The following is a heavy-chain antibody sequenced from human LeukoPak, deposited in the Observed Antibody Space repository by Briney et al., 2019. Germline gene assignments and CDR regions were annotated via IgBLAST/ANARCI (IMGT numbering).Heavy chain of an antibody. Sequence: GGSLRPSCAASGFTFSSYGMHWVRQAPGKGLEWVAFIRYDGSNKYYADSVKGRFTISRDNSKNTLYLQMNSLRAEDTAVYYCAKERAEWLRSSTWFDPWGQGTLVTVSS. CDR2: IRYDGSNK. CDR1: GFTFSSYG. D-gene: IGHD5-12*01. CDR3: AKERAEWLRSSTWFDP. V-gene: IGHV3-30*02. J-gene: IGHJ5*02.